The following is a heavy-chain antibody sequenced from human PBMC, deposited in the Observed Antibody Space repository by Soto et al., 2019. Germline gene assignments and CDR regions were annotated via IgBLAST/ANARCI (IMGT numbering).Heavy chain of an antibody. Sequence: QVQLVQSGAEVKEPGASVKVSCKASGYTLTSYYIHWIRQAPGQGLEWMGIINPNGGSTNYAQSFQGRVTITRDTSTSTVYMDLSSLRSEDTALYYCARGLASGDYWGQGTLVTVSS. CDR2: INPNGGST. CDR1: GYTLTSYY. D-gene: IGHD6-6*01. CDR3: ARGLASGDY. J-gene: IGHJ4*02. V-gene: IGHV1-46*03.